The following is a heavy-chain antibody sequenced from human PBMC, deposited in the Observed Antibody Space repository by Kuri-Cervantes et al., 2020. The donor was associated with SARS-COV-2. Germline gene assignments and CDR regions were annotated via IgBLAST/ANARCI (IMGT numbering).Heavy chain of an antibody. CDR3: ARGVLPADIPDY. J-gene: IGHJ4*02. CDR2: IYPGDSDT. V-gene: IGHV5-51*01. D-gene: IGHD2-2*02. Sequence: GESLKSSGKGSGYSFTSYWIGWVRQMPGKGLEWMGIIYPGDSDTRYSPYFQGQVTISVDKSISTAYLQWSSLKASDTAMYYCARGVLPADIPDYWGQGTLVTVSS. CDR1: GYSFTSYW.